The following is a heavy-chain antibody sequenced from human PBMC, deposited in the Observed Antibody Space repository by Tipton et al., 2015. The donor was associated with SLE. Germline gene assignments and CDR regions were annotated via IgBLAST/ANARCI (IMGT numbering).Heavy chain of an antibody. CDR2: IKSKTDGGTT. Sequence: GSLRLSCTASGFTFGDYAMSWVRQAPGKGLEWVGRIKSKTDGGTTDYAAPVKGRFTISRDDSKNTLYLQMNSLKTEDTAVYYCTTEFDYYGSGSYGETLDYWGQGTLVTVSS. CDR3: TTEFDYYGSGSYGETLDY. J-gene: IGHJ4*02. D-gene: IGHD3-10*01. V-gene: IGHV3-15*01. CDR1: GFTFGDYA.